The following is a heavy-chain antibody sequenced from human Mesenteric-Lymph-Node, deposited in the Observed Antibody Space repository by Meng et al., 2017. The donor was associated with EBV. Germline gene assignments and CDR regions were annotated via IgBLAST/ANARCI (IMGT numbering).Heavy chain of an antibody. J-gene: IGHJ4*02. Sequence: VQRVPSGAEVKKPGASVKVSCKASGYTFTSYDMYWVRQAPGQRLEWMGWINAGNGNTKYSQKFQGRVTITRDTSASTAYMELSSLRSEDTAVYYCARAFYGDYGSHLDYWGQGTLVTVSS. CDR3: ARAFYGDYGSHLDY. D-gene: IGHD4-17*01. CDR1: GYTFTSYD. V-gene: IGHV1-3*01. CDR2: INAGNGNT.